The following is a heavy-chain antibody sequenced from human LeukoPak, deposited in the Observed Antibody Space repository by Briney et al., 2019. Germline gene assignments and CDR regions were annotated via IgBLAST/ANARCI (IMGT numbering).Heavy chain of an antibody. Sequence: ASVKVSCKASGYSFTNYGIAWIREAPGQGPEWLGWISGYNANAHYAQNVQGRVTLTTDTSTNTAYMELRGLTSDDTAMYYCARVGRGCSSIRCYWEDWFDPWGQGTLVIVSS. V-gene: IGHV1-18*01. J-gene: IGHJ5*02. CDR1: GYSFTNYG. CDR3: ARVGRGCSSIRCYWEDWFDP. CDR2: ISGYNANA. D-gene: IGHD2-2*01.